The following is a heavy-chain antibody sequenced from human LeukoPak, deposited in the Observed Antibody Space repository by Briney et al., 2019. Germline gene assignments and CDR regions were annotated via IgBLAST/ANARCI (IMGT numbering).Heavy chain of an antibody. CDR1: GFTFGDYA. CDR2: IRSKAYGGTT. Sequence: PGGSLRLSCTASGFTFGDYAMSWFRQAPGKGLEWVGFIRSKAYGGTTEYAASVKGRFTISRDDSKSIAYLQMNSLKTEDTAVYYCSGQRGEYYYGMDVWGQGTTVTVSS. J-gene: IGHJ6*02. V-gene: IGHV3-49*03. CDR3: SGQRGEYYYGMDV. D-gene: IGHD3-16*01.